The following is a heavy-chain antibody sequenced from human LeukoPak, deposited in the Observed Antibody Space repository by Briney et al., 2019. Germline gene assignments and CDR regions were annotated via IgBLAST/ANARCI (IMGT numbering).Heavy chain of an antibody. J-gene: IGHJ4*02. Sequence: GGSLRHSCSASGLTFRNYAMHWVRQAPGKGLECVSGMTGYGGGTFYEDSVKGRFTISRDNFKNTLYLQMSSLRAEDMAVYCCAKGSLYFYDSSDYRLDYWGQGTLVTVCS. V-gene: IGHV3-64D*06. D-gene: IGHD3-22*01. CDR2: MTGYGGGT. CDR1: GLTFRNYA. CDR3: AKGSLYFYDSSDYRLDY.